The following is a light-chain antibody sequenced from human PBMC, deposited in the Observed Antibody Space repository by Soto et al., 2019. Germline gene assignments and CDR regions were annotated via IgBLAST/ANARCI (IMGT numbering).Light chain of an antibody. J-gene: IGKJ5*01. CDR1: QSVSSY. CDR2: DAS. Sequence: EIVLTQSPATLSLSPGERATLSCRASQSVSSYLAWYQQKPGQAPRLLIYDASNRATGIPARFSGSGSGTDFTLTISRLEPEDFAVYYCQQYDSSPPITFGQGTRLEIK. CDR3: QQYDSSPPIT. V-gene: IGKV3-20*01.